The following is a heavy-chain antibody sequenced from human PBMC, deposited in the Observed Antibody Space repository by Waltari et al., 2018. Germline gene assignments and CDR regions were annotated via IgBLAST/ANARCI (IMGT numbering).Heavy chain of an antibody. D-gene: IGHD3-22*01. J-gene: IGHJ6*02. Sequence: QVQLVESGGGVVQPGRSLRLSCDASEFTFSSYAMHWVRQAPGKGLEWVAVISYNARNIYYVDSVKGRFTISRDNSKKTLYLQMNSLRAEDTAVYYCARDYCDRTNCHGMDVWGQGTTVTVSS. CDR1: EFTFSSYA. V-gene: IGHV3-30*04. CDR3: ARDYCDRTNCHGMDV. CDR2: ISYNARNI.